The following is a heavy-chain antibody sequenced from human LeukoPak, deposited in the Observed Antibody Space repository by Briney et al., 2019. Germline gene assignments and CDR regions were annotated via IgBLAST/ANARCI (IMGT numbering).Heavy chain of an antibody. J-gene: IGHJ4*02. CDR2: ISGRGDNT. V-gene: IGHV3-23*01. CDR1: GFSFSRYA. D-gene: IGHD6-19*01. Sequence: GGSLTLSCAASGFSFSRYAMSWVRQAPGKGLEWVASISGRGDNTYYAESVKGRFTISRDNSKNPLFLQMNSLRAEDTAVFYCAKLSGYTTGWFFDFWGQGTLVTVSS. CDR3: AKLSGYTTGWFFDF.